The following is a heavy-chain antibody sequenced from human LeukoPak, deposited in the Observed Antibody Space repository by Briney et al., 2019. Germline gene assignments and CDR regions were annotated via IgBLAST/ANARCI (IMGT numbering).Heavy chain of an antibody. Sequence: GGSLRLSCAASGLTFSSYAMSWVRQAPGKGLEWVSGISGSGGSYNADSVKGRFTISRDNSKNTLYLQMNSLRAEDTALYYCAKDSPYAYYGSGSYWDYWGQGTLVTVSS. J-gene: IGHJ4*02. CDR3: AKDSPYAYYGSGSYWDY. CDR1: GLTFSSYA. D-gene: IGHD3-10*01. V-gene: IGHV3-23*01. CDR2: ISGSGGS.